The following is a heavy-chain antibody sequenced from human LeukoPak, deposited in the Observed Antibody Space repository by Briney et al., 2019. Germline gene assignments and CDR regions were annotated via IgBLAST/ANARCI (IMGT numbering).Heavy chain of an antibody. V-gene: IGHV1-3*01. Sequence: ASVKVSCKASGGTFSSYAMHWVRQAPGQRLEWMGWINAGNGNTKYSQKFQGRVTITRDTSASTAYMELSSLRSEDTAAYYCARSRVPAGKYCSGGSCYGGFDYWGQGTLVTVSS. J-gene: IGHJ4*02. CDR3: ARSRVPAGKYCSGGSCYGGFDY. CDR1: GGTFSSYA. CDR2: INAGNGNT. D-gene: IGHD2-15*01.